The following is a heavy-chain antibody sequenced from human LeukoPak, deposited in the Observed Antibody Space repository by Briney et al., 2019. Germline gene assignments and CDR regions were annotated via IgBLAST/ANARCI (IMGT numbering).Heavy chain of an antibody. CDR1: GFTFSSYG. D-gene: IGHD1-26*01. J-gene: IGHJ3*02. Sequence: PGGSLRLSCAASGFTFSSYGMHWVRQAPGKGLEWVSFTSGSGGNTYYADSVKGRFTISRDNSKNTLDLQMNTLRAEDTAVYYCAKAVGNAFDIWGQGTMVTVSS. CDR2: TSGSGGNT. V-gene: IGHV3-23*01. CDR3: AKAVGNAFDI.